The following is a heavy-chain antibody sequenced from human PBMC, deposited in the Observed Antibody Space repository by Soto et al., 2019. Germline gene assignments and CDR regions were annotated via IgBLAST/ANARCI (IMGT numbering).Heavy chain of an antibody. CDR1: GDSMRGYHFY. V-gene: IGHV4-39*01. J-gene: IGHJ4*01. CDR2: AYFSGGNT. D-gene: IGHD6-25*01. Sequence: PSETLSLTCSVSGDSMRGYHFYWGWIRQAPGKGLEWIGSAYFSGGNTYYSPSLKSRVSISVDTSKNEFSLRLTSLTAADTAVYFCAYGSSSAWIDYWGQEHWSPSPQ. CDR3: AYGSSSAWIDY.